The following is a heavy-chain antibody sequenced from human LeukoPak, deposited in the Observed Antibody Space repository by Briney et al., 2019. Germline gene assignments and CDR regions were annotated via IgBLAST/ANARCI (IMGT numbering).Heavy chain of an antibody. Sequence: ASVKVSCKASGYTFTSYGISWVRQAPGQGLEWMGIINPSGGSTSYAQKFQGRVTMTRDTSTSTVYMELSSLRSEDTAVYYCARSSQKYGAAGPDYWGQGTLVTVSS. CDR2: INPSGGST. V-gene: IGHV1-46*01. CDR1: GYTFTSYG. D-gene: IGHD6-13*01. J-gene: IGHJ4*02. CDR3: ARSSQKYGAAGPDY.